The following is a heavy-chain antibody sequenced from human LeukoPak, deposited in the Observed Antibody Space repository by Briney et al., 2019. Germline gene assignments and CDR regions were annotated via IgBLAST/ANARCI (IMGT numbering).Heavy chain of an antibody. V-gene: IGHV3-7*01. CDR1: GFTFSSYW. D-gene: IGHD3-3*01. CDR2: IKQDGSEK. Sequence: GGSLRLSCTASGFTFSSYWMGWVRQAPGKGLEWVANIKQDGSEKYYVDSVKGRFTISRDNARNSLSLQMISLRAEDTAVYYCARGFGVAYYYYSMDVWGKGTTVTISS. J-gene: IGHJ6*03. CDR3: ARGFGVAYYYYSMDV.